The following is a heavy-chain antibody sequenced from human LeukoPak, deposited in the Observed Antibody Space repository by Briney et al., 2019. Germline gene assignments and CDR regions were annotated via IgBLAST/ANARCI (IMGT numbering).Heavy chain of an antibody. Sequence: SGPTLVKPTQTLTLTCTFSGFSLRNTGVGVGWIRQPPGKAPEWLALIYWNDDKDYRPSLKSRLTLTKHSLKSQVVRTMTNMAPVDTATYYCAHRTPTYYSDSSGYYFRYWGQGTLVTVSS. J-gene: IGHJ4*02. CDR2: IYWNDDK. V-gene: IGHV2-5*01. CDR3: AHRTPTYYSDSSGYYFRY. CDR1: GFSLRNTGVG. D-gene: IGHD3-22*01.